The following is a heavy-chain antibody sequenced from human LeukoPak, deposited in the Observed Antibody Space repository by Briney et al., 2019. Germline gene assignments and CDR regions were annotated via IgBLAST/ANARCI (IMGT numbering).Heavy chain of an antibody. J-gene: IGHJ4*02. CDR1: GGSISSYC. V-gene: IGHV4-59*01. CDR2: IYYSGST. Sequence: SSETLSLTCSVSGGSISSYCWSWIRQPPGKGLEWIGYIYYSGSTNYNPSLRSRVTISVDTSKNQFSLKLSSVTAADTAVYYCARSGVGPPVTEPFDYWGQGTLVIVFS. D-gene: IGHD3-10*01. CDR3: ARSGVGPPVTEPFDY.